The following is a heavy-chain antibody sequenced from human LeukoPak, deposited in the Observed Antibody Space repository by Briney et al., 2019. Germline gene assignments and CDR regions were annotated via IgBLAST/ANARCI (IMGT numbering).Heavy chain of an antibody. Sequence: PGRSLRLSCAASGFTFSSYGMHWVRQAPGKGLEWVAVISYDGSNKYYADSAKGRFTISRDNSKNTLYLQMNSLRAEDTAVYYCAKVWVTASTFDYWGQGTLVTVSS. CDR1: GFTFSSYG. J-gene: IGHJ4*02. CDR2: ISYDGSNK. V-gene: IGHV3-30*18. D-gene: IGHD2-21*02. CDR3: AKVWVTASTFDY.